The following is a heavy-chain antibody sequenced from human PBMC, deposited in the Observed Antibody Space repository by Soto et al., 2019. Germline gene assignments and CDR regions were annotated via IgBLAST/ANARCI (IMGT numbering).Heavy chain of an antibody. J-gene: IGHJ6*02. CDR3: TRPGYCSSTSCYRADV. Sequence: PGGSLRLSCAASGFTFSGSAMHWVRQASGKGLEWVGRIRSKANSYATAYAASVKGRFTISRDDSKNTAYLQMNSLKTEDTAVYYCTRPGYCSSTSCYRADVWGQGTTVTVSS. D-gene: IGHD2-2*02. V-gene: IGHV3-73*01. CDR1: GFTFSGSA. CDR2: IRSKANSYAT.